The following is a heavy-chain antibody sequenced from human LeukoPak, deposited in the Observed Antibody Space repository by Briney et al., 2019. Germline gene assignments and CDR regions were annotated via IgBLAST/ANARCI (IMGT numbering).Heavy chain of an antibody. Sequence: GGSLRLSCAASGFTFSSYGTHWVRQAPGKGLEWVAFIRYDGSNKYYADSVKGRFTISRDNSKNTLYLQMNSLRAEDTAVYYCAKDEGYCSSTSCSCDYWGQGTLVTVSS. CDR3: AKDEGYCSSTSCSCDY. D-gene: IGHD2-2*01. CDR1: GFTFSSYG. CDR2: IRYDGSNK. V-gene: IGHV3-30*02. J-gene: IGHJ4*02.